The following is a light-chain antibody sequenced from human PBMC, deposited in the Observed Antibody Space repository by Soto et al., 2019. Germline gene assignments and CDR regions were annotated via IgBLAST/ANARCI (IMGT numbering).Light chain of an antibody. CDR2: DAS. J-gene: IGKJ5*01. Sequence: EIVLTQSPATLSLSLGERATLSCRASQSVSSYFAWYQQKPGQAPRLLIYDASNRATGIPARFSGSGSGTDFTLTISSLEPEDFAVYYCQQRTNRPGITFGQGTRLEIK. CDR1: QSVSSY. CDR3: QQRTNRPGIT. V-gene: IGKV3-11*01.